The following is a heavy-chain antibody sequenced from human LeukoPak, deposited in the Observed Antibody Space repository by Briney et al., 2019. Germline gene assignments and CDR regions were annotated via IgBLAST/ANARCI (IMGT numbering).Heavy chain of an antibody. CDR3: AKSSLPENYYYYGMDV. CDR1: GFTFSDYA. J-gene: IGHJ6*02. CDR2: ISASGIAT. Sequence: GGSLRLSCAASGFTFSDYALSWVRQAPGMGPECVSAISASGIATYYAESVKGRLSISRDNSRSSLYLQMNSLRADDTAVYYCAKSSLPENYYYYGMDVRGQGTTVTVSS. V-gene: IGHV3-23*01.